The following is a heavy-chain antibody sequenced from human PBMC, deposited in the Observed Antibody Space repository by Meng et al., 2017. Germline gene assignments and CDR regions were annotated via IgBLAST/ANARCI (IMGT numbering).Heavy chain of an antibody. CDR1: GGSFSGYY. J-gene: IGHJ4*02. V-gene: IGHV4-34*01. Sequence: SETLSLTCAVYGGSFSGYYWSWIRQPPGKGLEWIGEINHSGSTNYNPSLKSRVTISVDTSKNQFSLKLSSVTAADTAVYYCAGAYCGGDCYSGRFLDYWGQGTLVTFSS. D-gene: IGHD2-21*02. CDR2: INHSGST. CDR3: AGAYCGGDCYSGRFLDY.